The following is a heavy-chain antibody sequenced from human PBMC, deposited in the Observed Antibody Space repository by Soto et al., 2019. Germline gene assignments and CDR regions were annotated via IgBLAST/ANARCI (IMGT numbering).Heavy chain of an antibody. D-gene: IGHD2-8*01. V-gene: IGHV4-28*01. J-gene: IGHJ4*02. CDR2: IYYSGTT. Sequence: PSETLSLTCAVSGYSISSSNWWGWIRQPPGKGLEWIGYIYYSGTTYYNPSLKSRVTMSVDTSKNQFSLKLTSVTAVDTAVYYYARREIQGTIDYWGQGTLVTVSS. CDR3: ARREIQGTIDY. CDR1: GYSISSSNW.